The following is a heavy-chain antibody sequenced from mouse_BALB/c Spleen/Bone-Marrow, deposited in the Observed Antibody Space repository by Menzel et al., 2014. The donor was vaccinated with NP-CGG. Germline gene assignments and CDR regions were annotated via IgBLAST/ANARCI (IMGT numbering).Heavy chain of an antibody. D-gene: IGHD1-1*01. Sequence: EVKLMESGGDLVKPGGSLKLSCAASGFTFSSYGMSWVRQTPDKRLEWVATISSGGSYTYYPDSVKGRFTISRDNAKNTLYLQMSSLKSEDTAMYYYARPTTVVATGGSFDYWGQGTTLTVSS. CDR1: GFTFSSYG. V-gene: IGHV5-6*01. J-gene: IGHJ2*01. CDR3: ARPTTVVATGGSFDY. CDR2: ISSGGSYT.